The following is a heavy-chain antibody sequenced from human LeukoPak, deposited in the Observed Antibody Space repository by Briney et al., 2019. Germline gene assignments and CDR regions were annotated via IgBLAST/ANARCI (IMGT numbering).Heavy chain of an antibody. D-gene: IGHD4-17*01. CDR3: ARDRGDYGVSYYFDY. Sequence: ASVKVSCKASGYTFTSYGISWVRQAPGQGLEWMGWISAYNGNTNYAQKLQGRVTMTTDTSTSTAYMELSSLRSEDTAVYYCARDRGDYGVSYYFDYWGEGTLVTVSS. J-gene: IGHJ4*02. CDR2: ISAYNGNT. CDR1: GYTFTSYG. V-gene: IGHV1-18*01.